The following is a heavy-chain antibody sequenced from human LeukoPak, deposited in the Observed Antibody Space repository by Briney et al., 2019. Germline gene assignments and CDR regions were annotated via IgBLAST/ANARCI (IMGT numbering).Heavy chain of an antibody. J-gene: IGHJ6*03. D-gene: IGHD3-10*01. CDR2: IGTAGDT. V-gene: IGHV3-13*01. Sequence: GGSLRLSCTASGFTFSSYDMHWVRQGTGKGLEWVSAIGTAGDTYYGGSVKGRFTISRENAKNSLYLQMNSLKTEDTGVYYCVRLSRGAMNYYMDVWGKGTTVTISS. CDR3: VRLSRGAMNYYMDV. CDR1: GFTFSSYD.